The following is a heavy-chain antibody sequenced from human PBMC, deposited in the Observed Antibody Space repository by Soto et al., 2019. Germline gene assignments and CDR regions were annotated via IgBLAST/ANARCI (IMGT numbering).Heavy chain of an antibody. J-gene: IGHJ5*02. D-gene: IGHD3-22*01. Sequence: SETLSLTCAVYGGSVSGYCWSWIRQPPGKGLEWIGEINHSGSTNYNPSLKSRVTISVDTSKNQFSLKLSSVTAADTAVYYCARGPSMKSSWFDPWGQGTLVTVSS. V-gene: IGHV4-34*01. CDR2: INHSGST. CDR3: ARGPSMKSSWFDP. CDR1: GGSVSGYC.